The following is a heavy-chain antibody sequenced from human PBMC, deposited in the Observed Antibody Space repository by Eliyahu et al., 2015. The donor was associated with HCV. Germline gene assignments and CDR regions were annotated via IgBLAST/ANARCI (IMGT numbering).Heavy chain of an antibody. J-gene: IGHJ4*02. Sequence: EVQLLESGEGLVQPGGSLRLAXTASGXXFGSYXMNWVRQAPGKGLEWVSSIRASGDTTYYADSVKGRFTISRDNSKNTLYLQMNSLRAEDTAVYYCSKAPKTWYYFDYWGQGTLVTVSS. CDR3: SKAPKTWYYFDY. CDR1: GXXFGSYX. V-gene: IGHV3-23*01. CDR2: IRASGDTT.